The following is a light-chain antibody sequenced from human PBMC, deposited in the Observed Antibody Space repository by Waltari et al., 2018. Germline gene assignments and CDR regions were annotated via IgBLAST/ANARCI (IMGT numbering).Light chain of an antibody. CDR1: QAIGHNF. Sequence: IVLPQSPDTLSLSPGESATLPCRASQAIGHNFLVWYQQKPGQAPRLLIHGASRRAPGVPDRFSGSGSGTDFALTISRLEVEDFAVYYCEQYDGSVLTFGGGTKLEIK. CDR2: GAS. CDR3: EQYDGSVLT. J-gene: IGKJ4*01. V-gene: IGKV3-20*01.